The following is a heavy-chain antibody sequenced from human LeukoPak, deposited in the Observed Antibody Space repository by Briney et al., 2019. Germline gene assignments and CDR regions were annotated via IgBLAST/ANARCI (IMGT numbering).Heavy chain of an antibody. J-gene: IGHJ3*02. CDR1: GFTFRNYA. V-gene: IGHV3-23*01. CDR3: AKERTVAVAGATAAFDI. Sequence: GGSLRLSYAASGFTFRNYALAWIRQAPGKGLEWISTISGAAFTTYYADSVKGRFTVSRDYSKNTLYLQMNTLRAEDTAVYYCAKERTVAVAGATAAFDIWGQGTMVTVSS. CDR2: ISGAAFTT. D-gene: IGHD6-19*01.